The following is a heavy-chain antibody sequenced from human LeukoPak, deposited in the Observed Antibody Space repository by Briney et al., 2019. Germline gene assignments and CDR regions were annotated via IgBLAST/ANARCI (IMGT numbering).Heavy chain of an antibody. Sequence: GSSLRLFRASSGLPHNRYGLHGVRPAPAKGLEGVAVIRYDGCNKFHADSVKSRFTISRDNSNDTLYLQMNSLRAEDTAVYYCGRYICDTLLYYYYGMDVWGKGTTVTVSS. J-gene: IGHJ6*04. V-gene: IGHV3-33*01. D-gene: IGHD2-8*01. CDR1: GLPHNRYG. CDR3: GRYICDTLLYYYYGMDV. CDR2: IRYDGCNK.